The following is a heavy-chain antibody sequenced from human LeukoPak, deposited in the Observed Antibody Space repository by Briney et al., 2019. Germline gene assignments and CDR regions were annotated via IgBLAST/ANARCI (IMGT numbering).Heavy chain of an antibody. J-gene: IGHJ5*02. CDR3: AGGGSIWYHWFDP. CDR1: GFIFTNYY. V-gene: IGHV1-46*01. D-gene: IGHD6-13*01. Sequence: ASVKVSCKASGFIFTNYYIHWVRQAPGQGLEWMGIINPSGINTNYAQKFQGRVTMTRDTSTSTVYMELSSLRSEDTAVYYCAGGGSIWYHWFDPWGQGTLVTVSS. CDR2: INPSGINT.